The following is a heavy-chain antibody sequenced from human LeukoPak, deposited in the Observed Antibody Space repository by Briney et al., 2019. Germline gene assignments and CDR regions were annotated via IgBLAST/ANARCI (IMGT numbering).Heavy chain of an antibody. J-gene: IGHJ6*02. CDR1: GGSISSGSYY. V-gene: IGHV4-61*02. CDR3: AREVVTGHYYYYYGMDV. CDR2: IYTSGST. Sequence: SQTLSLTCTVSGGSISSGSYYWSWIRQPAGKGLEWIGRIYTSGSTNYNPSLKSRVTISVDTSKNQFSLKLSSVTAADTAVYYCAREVVTGHYYYYYGMDVWGQGTMVTVSS. D-gene: IGHD4-23*01.